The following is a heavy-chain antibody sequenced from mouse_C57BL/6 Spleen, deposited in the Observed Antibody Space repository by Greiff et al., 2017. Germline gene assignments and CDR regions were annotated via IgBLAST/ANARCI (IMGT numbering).Heavy chain of an antibody. CDR2: IYPGDGDT. J-gene: IGHJ4*01. V-gene: IGHV1-82*01. D-gene: IGHD2-4*01. Sequence: QVQLQQSGPELVKPGASVKISCKASGYAFSSSWMNWVKQRPGKGLEWIGRIYPGDGDTNYNGKFKGKATLTADKSSSTAYMQLSSLTSEDSAVYFCAKGRYEYEGPMDDWGQGTSVTVST. CDR1: GYAFSSSW. CDR3: AKGRYEYEGPMDD.